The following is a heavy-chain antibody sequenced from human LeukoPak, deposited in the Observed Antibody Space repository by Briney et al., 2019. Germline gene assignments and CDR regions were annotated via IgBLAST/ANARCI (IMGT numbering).Heavy chain of an antibody. CDR1: EFTFSSHS. J-gene: IGHJ4*02. V-gene: IGHV3-48*02. CDR3: VRNLEVDY. Sequence: GGSLRLSCAASEFTFSSHSMNWVRQAPGKGLEWVPYISSSGGTTYYADSVKGRFTISRDNAKNSLYLQMNSLRDEDTAVYYCVRNLEVDYWGQGTLVTVSS. D-gene: IGHD3-3*01. CDR2: ISSSGGTT.